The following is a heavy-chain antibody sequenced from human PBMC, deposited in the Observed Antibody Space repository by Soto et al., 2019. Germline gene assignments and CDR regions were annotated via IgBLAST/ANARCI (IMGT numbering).Heavy chain of an antibody. CDR1: GGNISSYY. CDR3: ARRYGASFDY. J-gene: IGHJ4*02. D-gene: IGHD4-17*01. CDR2: IYYSGST. V-gene: IGHV4-59*01. Sequence: SETQSLTCTVSGGNISSYYWSWIRQPPGKGLEWIGYIYYSGSTNYNPSLKSRVTISVDTSKNQFSLKLSSVASADTAVYYCARRYGASFDYWGQGTLVTVSS.